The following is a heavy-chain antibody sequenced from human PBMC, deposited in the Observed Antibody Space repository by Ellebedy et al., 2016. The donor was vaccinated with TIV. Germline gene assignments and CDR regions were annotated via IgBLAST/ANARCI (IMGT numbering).Heavy chain of an antibody. CDR2: IWYDGINK. V-gene: IGHV3-33*01. CDR3: ARERDSGYSSGWYWFDP. J-gene: IGHJ5*02. D-gene: IGHD6-19*01. Sequence: GGSLRLXXAASGFTFSDYGMHWVRQAPGKGLEWVAVIWYDGINKYYADSVKGRFTISRDNSKNTLYLQMNTLRAEDTAVYYCARERDSGYSSGWYWFDPWGKGTLVTVSS. CDR1: GFTFSDYG.